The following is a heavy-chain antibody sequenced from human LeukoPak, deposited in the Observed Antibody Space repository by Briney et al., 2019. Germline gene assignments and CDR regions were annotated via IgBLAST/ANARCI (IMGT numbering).Heavy chain of an antibody. CDR3: AKSLIRPESGDY. Sequence: SVKVSCKASGGTFSRYAISWVRQAPGQGLEWMGRIIPILGIANYAQKFQGRVTITADKSTSTAYMELSSLRAEDTAVYYCAKSLIRPESGDYWGQGTLVTVSS. D-gene: IGHD1-14*01. V-gene: IGHV1-69*04. CDR2: IIPILGIA. J-gene: IGHJ4*02. CDR1: GGTFSRYA.